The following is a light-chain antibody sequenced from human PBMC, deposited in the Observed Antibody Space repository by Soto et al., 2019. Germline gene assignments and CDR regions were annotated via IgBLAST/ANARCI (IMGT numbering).Light chain of an antibody. CDR2: DAS. V-gene: IGKV1-5*01. Sequence: DIQMTQSPSTLSASVGDRVTITCRASQTISNWLAWYQQEPGKAPKLLIYDASNLRSGVPSRFSGSGFATDFTLTISSLQPDDFATYYCQQYSIYPYTFGQGTKLEIK. CDR3: QQYSIYPYT. J-gene: IGKJ2*01. CDR1: QTISNW.